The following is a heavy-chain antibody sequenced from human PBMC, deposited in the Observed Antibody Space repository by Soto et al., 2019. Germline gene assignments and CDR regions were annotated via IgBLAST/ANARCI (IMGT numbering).Heavy chain of an antibody. V-gene: IGHV3-23*01. CDR3: AKGDLFVGGTIYGMDV. D-gene: IGHD3-16*01. Sequence: GGSLRLSCLASGFPSSTYGFSTYAMTWVRQPPGKGLEWVSVITGSGGHSYYADSVKGRFTISRDNDKNTVYLQMNGLRAEDTAVYYCAKGDLFVGGTIYGMDVWGQGTTVTVSS. J-gene: IGHJ6*02. CDR1: GFPSSTYGFSTYA. CDR2: ITGSGGHS.